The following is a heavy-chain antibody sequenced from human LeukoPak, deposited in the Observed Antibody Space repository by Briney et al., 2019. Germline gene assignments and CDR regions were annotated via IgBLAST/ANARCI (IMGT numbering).Heavy chain of an antibody. CDR2: IKGDGSET. V-gene: IGHV3-7*01. CDR1: GSGFTFSEFW. CDR3: AREAYCGGPSCFAVNYMDV. Sequence: GGSLRPSCVASGSGFTFSEFWMGWVRQAPGERLEWVANIKGDGSETYYVDSVKGRFTISRDNVKNSVYLQMNSLRADDTSMYRCAREAYCGGPSCFAVNYMDVWGKGTTVTVS. D-gene: IGHD2-2*01. J-gene: IGHJ6*03.